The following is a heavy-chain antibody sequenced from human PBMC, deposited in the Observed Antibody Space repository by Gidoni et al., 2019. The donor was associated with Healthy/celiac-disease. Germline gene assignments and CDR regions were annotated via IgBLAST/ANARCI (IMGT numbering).Heavy chain of an antibody. J-gene: IGHJ3*02. V-gene: IGHV1-69*04. Sequence: QVQLVQSGAEVKKPGSSVKVSCKASGGTFSSSGISWVRKAPGQGLEWMGRIIPILGIANYAQKFQGRVTITADKATSTAYMELSSLRSEDTAVYYCASKEGVSDAFDIWGQGTMVTVSS. CDR2: IIPILGIA. CDR1: GGTFSSSG. CDR3: ASKEGVSDAFDI.